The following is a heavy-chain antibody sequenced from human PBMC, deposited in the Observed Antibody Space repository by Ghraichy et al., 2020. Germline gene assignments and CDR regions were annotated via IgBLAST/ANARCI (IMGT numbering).Heavy chain of an antibody. CDR2: IQSNFVT. J-gene: IGHJ4*02. CDR3: AKWLKSGFYVIDY. CDR1: GFTFDIYA. V-gene: IGHV3-23*01. D-gene: IGHD3-3*01. Sequence: GGSLRLSCAASGFTFDIYAMSWVRQAPGKGLEWVSLIQSNFVTFYADSVKGRFTISRDNSRQLVYLQMSLMRDEDTTVYYCAKWLKSGFYVIDYWGQGTLVTVSS.